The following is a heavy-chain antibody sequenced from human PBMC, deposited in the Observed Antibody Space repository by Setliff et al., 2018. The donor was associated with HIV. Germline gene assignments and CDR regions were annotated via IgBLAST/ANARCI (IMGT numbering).Heavy chain of an antibody. D-gene: IGHD6-25*01. CDR3: ARARAITIIGYNFDS. Sequence: SETLSLTCTVSGGSISSYYWSWIRQPPGKGLEWIGYIYYSGSTNYNPSLKSRVTISVDTSKNQFSLRLSSVTAADTAVYYCARARAITIIGYNFDSWGQGTLVTVSS. J-gene: IGHJ4*02. CDR2: IYYSGST. V-gene: IGHV4-59*08. CDR1: GGSISSYY.